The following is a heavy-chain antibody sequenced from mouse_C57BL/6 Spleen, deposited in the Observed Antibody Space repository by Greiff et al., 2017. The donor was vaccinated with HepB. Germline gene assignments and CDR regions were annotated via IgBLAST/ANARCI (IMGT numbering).Heavy chain of an antibody. V-gene: IGHV5-6*01. J-gene: IGHJ1*03. Sequence: EVQGVESGGDLVKPGGSLKLSCAASGFTFSSYGMSWVRQTPDKRLEWVATISSGGSYTYYPDSVKGRCTISRDNAKNTLYLQMSSLKSEDTAMYYCASRGYYGSSYWYFDVWGTGTTVTVSS. CDR3: ASRGYYGSSYWYFDV. CDR2: ISSGGSYT. CDR1: GFTFSSYG. D-gene: IGHD1-1*01.